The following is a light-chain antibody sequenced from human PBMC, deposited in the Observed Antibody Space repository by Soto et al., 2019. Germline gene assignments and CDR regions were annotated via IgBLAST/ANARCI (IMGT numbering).Light chain of an antibody. CDR2: GAS. Sequence: EIVMTQSPATLSVSPGERATLSCRASQRVSTNFAWYQQKPGQAPRLLIYGASTRATGSPGRFSGSGAETAFTLTIRNLQSEDFAVYSWQQYRDWPPTYTFGQGTKLEIK. CDR1: QRVSTN. J-gene: IGKJ2*01. CDR3: QQYRDWPPTYT. V-gene: IGKV3-15*01.